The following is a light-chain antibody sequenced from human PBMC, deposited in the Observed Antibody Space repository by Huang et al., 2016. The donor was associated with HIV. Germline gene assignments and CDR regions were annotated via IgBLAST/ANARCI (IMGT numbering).Light chain of an antibody. J-gene: IGKJ5*01. Sequence: QLTQSPSSLSMSVGDRVIITCQASQDIANSLAWYQHKPGRAPKLRISAASALQSGVPSRFSGGSAGTYFTLILTNLQPDDFASYYCQQLHSYPITFGQGTRLDI. CDR3: QQLHSYPIT. CDR1: QDIANS. V-gene: IGKV1-9*01. CDR2: AAS.